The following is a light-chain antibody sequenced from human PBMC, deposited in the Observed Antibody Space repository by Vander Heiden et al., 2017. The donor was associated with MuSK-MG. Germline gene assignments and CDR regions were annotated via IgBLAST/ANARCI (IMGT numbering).Light chain of an antibody. V-gene: IGKV1-33*01. CDR1: QYISNY. CDR2: DAY. Sequence: DIQMTQSPSSLSASVGDRVTITCQASQYISNYLNWYQQKPGKAPKLLIYDAYNLETGVPSRFSGSGSGTDFTFTIRSLQPEDFATYYCQQYDSMPLTFGGGTKVEIK. J-gene: IGKJ4*01. CDR3: QQYDSMPLT.